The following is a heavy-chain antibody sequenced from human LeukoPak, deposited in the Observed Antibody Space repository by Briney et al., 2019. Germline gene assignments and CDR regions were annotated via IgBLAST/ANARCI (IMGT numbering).Heavy chain of an antibody. CDR1: GYTFTSYY. V-gene: IGHV1-46*01. CDR2: INPSGGST. Sequence: ASVKVSCKASGYTFTSYYMHWLRQAPGQGLEWMGIINPSGGSTSYAQKFQGRVTMTRDTSTSTVYMELSSLRSEDTAVYYCARAAITMVRGVIITSLAPFDYWGQGTLVTVSS. D-gene: IGHD3-10*01. CDR3: ARAAITMVRGVIITSLAPFDY. J-gene: IGHJ4*02.